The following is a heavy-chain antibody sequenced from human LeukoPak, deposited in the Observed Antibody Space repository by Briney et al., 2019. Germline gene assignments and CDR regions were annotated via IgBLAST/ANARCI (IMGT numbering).Heavy chain of an antibody. J-gene: IGHJ4*02. CDR1: GGSISSSCYY. D-gene: IGHD3-3*01. V-gene: IGHV4-39*01. CDR2: IYYSGVT. CDR3: ARQHAIFGVVRGDSDY. Sequence: PSETLSLTCSVSGGSISSSCYYWGWIRQPPGKGLEWIATIYYSGVTYYNPSLKSRVTISVDTSMNQFSLKLSSVTAADTAVYYCARQHAIFGVVRGDSDYWGQGTLLTVSS.